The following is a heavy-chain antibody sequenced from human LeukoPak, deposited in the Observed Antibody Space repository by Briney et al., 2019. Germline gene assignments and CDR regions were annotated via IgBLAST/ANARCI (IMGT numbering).Heavy chain of an antibody. V-gene: IGHV1-2*02. Sequence: ASVKVSCKASGYTFTDYYMHWVRQAPGQGLEWMGWINPNSRGTDSAQKFQGRFSMTRDTSISTAYMELSRLRSDDTAVYYCARASYYYDSSGYPGYYFDYWGQGTLVTVSS. CDR2: INPNSRGT. CDR3: ARASYYYDSSGYPGYYFDY. J-gene: IGHJ4*02. CDR1: GYTFTDYY. D-gene: IGHD3-22*01.